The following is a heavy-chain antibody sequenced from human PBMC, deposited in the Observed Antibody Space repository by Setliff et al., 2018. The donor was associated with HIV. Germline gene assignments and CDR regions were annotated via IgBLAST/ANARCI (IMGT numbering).Heavy chain of an antibody. V-gene: IGHV4-61*02. J-gene: IGHJ4*02. CDR1: GGSINNGPFY. D-gene: IGHD2-15*01. CDR3: ARGNCDGGTCFSGYHFDF. CDR2: IYTSGST. Sequence: PSETLSLTCSVSGGSINNGPFYWSWIRQSAGKGLEWVGRIYTSGSTFYNPSLKSRITISLDTSKNHVSLLLSSVTAADTAVYYCARGNCDGGTCFSGYHFDFWGQGKLVTVSS.